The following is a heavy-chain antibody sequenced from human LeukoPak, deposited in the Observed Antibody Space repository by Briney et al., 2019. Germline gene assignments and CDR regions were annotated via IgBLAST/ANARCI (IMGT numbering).Heavy chain of an antibody. CDR1: GFTFRSYA. V-gene: IGHV3-23*02. Sequence: PGGSLRLSCAASGFTFRSYAMSWVRQAPGKGLAWVSGISCSGCRTHNVDSVKGRFTISRDNSKNALYLQMNSLRAEDRGVYYCAKDGEIWGQGTLV. D-gene: IGHD3-10*01. CDR3: AKDGEI. J-gene: IGHJ4*02. CDR2: ISCSGCRT.